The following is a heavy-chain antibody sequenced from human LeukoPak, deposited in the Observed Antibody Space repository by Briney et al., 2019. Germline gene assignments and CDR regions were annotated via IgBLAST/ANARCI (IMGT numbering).Heavy chain of an antibody. J-gene: IGHJ4*02. Sequence: SETLSLTCTVSGGSIGSSSYYWGWIRQPPGKGLEWIGSIYYSGSTYYNPSLKSRVTISVDTSKNQFSLELSSVTAADTAVYYCARRGSYYDSSGDYWGQGTLVTVSS. CDR2: IYYSGST. CDR1: GGSIGSSSYY. D-gene: IGHD3-22*01. CDR3: ARRGSYYDSSGDY. V-gene: IGHV4-39*01.